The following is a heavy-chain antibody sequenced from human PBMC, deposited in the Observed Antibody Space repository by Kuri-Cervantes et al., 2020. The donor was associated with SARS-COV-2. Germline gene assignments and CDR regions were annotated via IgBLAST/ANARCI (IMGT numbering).Heavy chain of an antibody. CDR1: GFTFSSYG. D-gene: IGHD4-23*01. CDR3: AKDGSVTKVARTTYYYYHYMDV. Sequence: GGSLRLSCAASGFTFSSYGMHWVRQAPGKGLEWVAFIRYDGSNKYYADSVKGRFTISRDNSKYALYLQMNSLSAADTAVYYCAKDGSVTKVARTTYYYYHYMDVWGKGTAVTVSS. J-gene: IGHJ6*03. CDR2: IRYDGSNK. V-gene: IGHV3-30*02.